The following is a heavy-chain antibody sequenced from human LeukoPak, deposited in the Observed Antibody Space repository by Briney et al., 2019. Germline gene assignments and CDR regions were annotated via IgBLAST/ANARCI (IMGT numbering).Heavy chain of an antibody. CDR1: GGSMSSTGYY. CDR3: ARAVGSFDWLPLFDF. Sequence: SETLSLTCTVSGGSMSSTGYYWGWIRQPPGKGLEWIGSIYYSGITYYNPSLRSRVTISVDTSKNQFYLKLSSVTAADTAVYYCARAVGSFDWLPLFDFWGQGALVTVSS. CDR2: IYYSGIT. D-gene: IGHD3-9*01. V-gene: IGHV4-39*07. J-gene: IGHJ4*02.